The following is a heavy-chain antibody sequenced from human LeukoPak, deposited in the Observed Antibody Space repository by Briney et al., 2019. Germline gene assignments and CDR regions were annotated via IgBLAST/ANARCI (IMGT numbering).Heavy chain of an antibody. Sequence: GGSLRLSCAASGFTFSSYGMSWVRQAPGKGLEWVSAISGSGGSTYYADSVKGRFTISRDNSKNMLYLQMNSLRAEDTAVYYCAKGGWNDEDYYYMDVWGKGTTVTISS. D-gene: IGHD1-1*01. CDR1: GFTFSSYG. J-gene: IGHJ6*03. CDR2: ISGSGGST. CDR3: AKGGWNDEDYYYMDV. V-gene: IGHV3-23*01.